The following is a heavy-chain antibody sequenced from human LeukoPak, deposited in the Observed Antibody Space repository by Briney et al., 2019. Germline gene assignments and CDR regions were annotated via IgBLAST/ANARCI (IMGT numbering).Heavy chain of an antibody. CDR1: GGSISNYY. D-gene: IGHD6-19*01. Sequence: SETLSLTCTVSGGSISNYYWSWIRHPPGEGLEWIGYIYYTGSTNYNPSLESRVTISVDTSKNQISLKLTSVTAADTAVYYCARGGWSLDYWGQGTLVTVSS. J-gene: IGHJ4*02. CDR3: ARGGWSLDY. V-gene: IGHV4-59*01. CDR2: IYYTGST.